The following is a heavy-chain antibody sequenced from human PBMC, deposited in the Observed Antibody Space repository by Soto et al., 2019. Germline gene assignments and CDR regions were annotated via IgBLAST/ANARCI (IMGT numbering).Heavy chain of an antibody. Sequence: HPGGSLRLSCAASAFTVRSNYMSWVRQAPGKGLEWVSAISSDGETYYTDSVKGRFTISRDNSKNTLYLQMNSLTAEDTAVYYCARDVIAVAGSADYWGQGTLVTVSS. D-gene: IGHD6-19*01. CDR1: AFTVRSNY. J-gene: IGHJ4*02. CDR3: ARDVIAVAGSADY. V-gene: IGHV3-53*01. CDR2: ISSDGET.